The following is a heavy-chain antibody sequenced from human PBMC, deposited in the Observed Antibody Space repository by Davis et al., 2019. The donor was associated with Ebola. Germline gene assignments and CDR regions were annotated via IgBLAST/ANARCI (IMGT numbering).Heavy chain of an antibody. CDR3: ARHPHDYGDYSYYFDY. J-gene: IGHJ4*02. Sequence: MPSETLSLTCTVSGGSISSYYWSWIRQPPGKGLEWIGYIYYSGSTNYNPSLKSRVTISVDTSKNQFSLKLSPVTAADTAVYYCARHPHDYGDYSYYFDYWGQGTLVTVSS. CDR1: GGSISSYY. V-gene: IGHV4-59*08. D-gene: IGHD4-17*01. CDR2: IYYSGST.